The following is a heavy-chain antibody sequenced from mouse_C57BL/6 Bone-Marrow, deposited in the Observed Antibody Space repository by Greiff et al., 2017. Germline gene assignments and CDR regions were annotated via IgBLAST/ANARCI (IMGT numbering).Heavy chain of an antibody. Sequence: EVKLMESGGGLVKPGGSLKLSCAASGFTFSDYGMHWVRQAPVKGLEWVAYISRGSSTIYYAETVKGRFTISIDNATNTLFMQMTSLRSEDTAMYYCARSYCYAPGAIAYWGQGTLVTVS. J-gene: IGHJ3*01. CDR3: ARSYCYAPGAIAY. CDR1: GFTFSDYG. V-gene: IGHV5-17*01. CDR2: ISRGSSTI. D-gene: IGHD1-1*01.